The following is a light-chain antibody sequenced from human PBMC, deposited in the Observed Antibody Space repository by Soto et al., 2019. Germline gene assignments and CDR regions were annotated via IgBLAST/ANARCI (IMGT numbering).Light chain of an antibody. CDR1: SSNIGSNY. V-gene: IGLV1-47*01. Sequence: QSVLTQPPSASGTPGQRVTISCSGRSSNIGSNYVYWYQQLPGTAPKLLIYRNNQRPSGVPDRFSGSKSGTSASLAISGLRSEDEADYYCAAWDDSLSASEVFGGGTKRTVL. CDR3: AAWDDSLSASEV. J-gene: IGLJ3*02. CDR2: RNN.